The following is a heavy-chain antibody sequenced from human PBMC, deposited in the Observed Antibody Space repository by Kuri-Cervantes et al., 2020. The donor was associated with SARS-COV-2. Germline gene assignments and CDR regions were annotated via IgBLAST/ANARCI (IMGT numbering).Heavy chain of an antibody. J-gene: IGHJ4*02. V-gene: IGHV3-21*01. CDR1: GFTFSSYS. D-gene: IGHD3-22*01. Sequence: GGSLRLSCAASGFTFSSYSMNWVRQAPGKGLEWVSSISSSSSYIYYADSVKGRFTISRDNAKNSLYLQMNSLRAEDTAVYYCARGSSSYYDSSAFDYWGQGTLVTVSS. CDR3: ARGSSSYYDSSAFDY. CDR2: ISSSSSYI.